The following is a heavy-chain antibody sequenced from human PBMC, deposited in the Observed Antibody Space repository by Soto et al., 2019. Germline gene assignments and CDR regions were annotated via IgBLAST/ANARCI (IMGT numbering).Heavy chain of an antibody. J-gene: IGHJ5*02. CDR2: IYYSGST. CDR3: ANEGYCSSTSCSHPVYNCFDP. D-gene: IGHD2-2*01. CDR1: GGSISSSSYY. V-gene: IGHV4-39*01. Sequence: QLQLQESGPGLVKPSETLSLTCTVSGGSISSSSYYWGWIRQPPGKGLEWIGSIYYSGSTYYNPSLKRRVTISVDTSNNQFSLKLSSVAAADTAVYYCANEGYCSSTSCSHPVYNCFDPWGQGTLVTVSS.